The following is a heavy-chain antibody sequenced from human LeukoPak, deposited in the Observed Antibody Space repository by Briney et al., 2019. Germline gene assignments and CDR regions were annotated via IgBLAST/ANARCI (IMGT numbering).Heavy chain of an antibody. CDR1: GYTFTGYY. CDR2: MNPNNGGT. CDR3: ARDLAEYDFWSGSYGS. V-gene: IGHV1-2*02. Sequence: ASVKVSCKASGYTFTGYYMHWVRQAPGQGLEWMGWMNPNNGGTNYAQKFLGRVTMTRDTSISTAYMELSRLRSDDTAVYYCARDLAEYDFWSGSYGSLGQGTLVTVSS. D-gene: IGHD3-3*01. J-gene: IGHJ5*02.